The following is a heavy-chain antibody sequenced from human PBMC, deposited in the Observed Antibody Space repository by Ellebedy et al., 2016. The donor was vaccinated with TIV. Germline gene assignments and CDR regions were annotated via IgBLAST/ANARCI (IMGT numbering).Heavy chain of an antibody. CDR3: ATDQNDYGYEPCDI. D-gene: IGHD4/OR15-4a*01. Sequence: SETLSLTXTVSGDSISDGGYYWTCIRQHPGKGLVWIAYIYFSWRTSYNPSLQSRVSISVDTSKNQFSLELNSVTAADTAVYYCATDQNDYGYEPCDIWGKGTLVTVSS. CDR1: GDSISDGGYY. CDR2: IYFSWRT. V-gene: IGHV4-31*03. J-gene: IGHJ3*02.